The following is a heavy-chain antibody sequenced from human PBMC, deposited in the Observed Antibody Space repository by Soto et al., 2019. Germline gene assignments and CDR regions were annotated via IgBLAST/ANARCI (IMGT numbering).Heavy chain of an antibody. CDR2: IKSKTDGGTT. J-gene: IGHJ4*02. D-gene: IGHD5-12*01. CDR3: TTFLAAPAELGYSVYDSESDY. V-gene: IGHV3-15*07. CDR1: GFTFSNAW. Sequence: EVQLVESGGGLVKPGGSLRLSCAASGFTFSNAWMNWVRQAPGKGLEWVGRIKSKTDGGTTDYAAPVKGRFTISRDDSKETLYLQRNSVKTENTPVYYCTTFLAAPAELGYSVYDSESDYGGKASL.